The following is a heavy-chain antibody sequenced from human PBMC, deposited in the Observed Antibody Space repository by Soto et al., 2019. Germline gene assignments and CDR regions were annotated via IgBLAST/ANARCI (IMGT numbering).Heavy chain of an antibody. CDR3: ARDSYGGNSGGAFDI. V-gene: IGHV4-30-2*01. D-gene: IGHD4-17*01. CDR2: IYHSGST. Sequence: QLQLQESGSGLVKPSQTLSLTCAVSGGSISSGGYSWSWIRQPPGKGLEWIGYIYHSGSTYYNPSLKSRVTISVDRSKNQFSLKLSSVTAADTAVYYCARDSYGGNSGGAFDIWGQGTMVTVSS. J-gene: IGHJ3*02. CDR1: GGSISSGGYS.